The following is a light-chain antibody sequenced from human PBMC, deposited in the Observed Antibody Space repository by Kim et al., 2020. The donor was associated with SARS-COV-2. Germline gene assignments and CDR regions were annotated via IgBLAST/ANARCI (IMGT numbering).Light chain of an antibody. CDR2: DVS. CDR1: SSDVSGNNY. CDR3: CSYAGGYTQVA. Sequence: PIPISSSETSSDVSGNNYVSWYQQYPGKAPKLMIYDVSKRPSGVPERFSGSKSGNTASLTISGLQAEDEADYYCCSYAGGYTQVAFGGGTQLTVL. J-gene: IGLJ2*01. V-gene: IGLV2-11*01.